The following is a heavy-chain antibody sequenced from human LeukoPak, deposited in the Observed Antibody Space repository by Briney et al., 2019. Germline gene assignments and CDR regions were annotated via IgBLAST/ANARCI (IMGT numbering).Heavy chain of an antibody. CDR1: GFTFRSHA. V-gene: IGHV3-23*01. CDR2: IYENGGTT. J-gene: IGHJ4*02. Sequence: GGSLRLSCVGSGFTFRSHATSWVRQAPEKGLEFVSGIYENGGTTYYADSVKGRFSISRYNSKNTLYLQMDSLRGEDTAVYYCAKDFRIGYSAHFDYWGQGALITVSS. D-gene: IGHD2-21*01. CDR3: AKDFRIGYSAHFDY.